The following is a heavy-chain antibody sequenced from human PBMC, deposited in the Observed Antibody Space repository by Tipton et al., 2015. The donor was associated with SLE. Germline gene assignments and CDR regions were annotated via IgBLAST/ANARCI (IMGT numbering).Heavy chain of an antibody. V-gene: IGHV3-11*01. Sequence: SLRLSCAASGFTFSDYYMSWIRQAPGKGLEWVSYISSSGSTIYYADSVKGRFTISRDNAKNSLYPQMISLRAEDTALYYCARRGYSSSWYLGPFDIWGQGTMVTVSS. CDR2: ISSSGSTI. CDR1: GFTFSDYY. CDR3: ARRGYSSSWYLGPFDI. D-gene: IGHD6-13*01. J-gene: IGHJ3*02.